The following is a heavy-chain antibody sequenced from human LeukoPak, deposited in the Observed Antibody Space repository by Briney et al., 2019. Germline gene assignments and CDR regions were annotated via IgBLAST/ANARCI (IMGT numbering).Heavy chain of an antibody. CDR3: ARGPRRYYDSSGYFDC. V-gene: IGHV1-8*03. Sequence: ASVKVSCKASGYTFTSYDINWVRQSTGQGLEWMGWMNPNSGNTDYAQNFQGRVTITRNTSISTAYMDLSSLRSEDTAVYYCARGPRRYYDSSGYFDCWGQGTLVTVSP. CDR2: MNPNSGNT. D-gene: IGHD3-22*01. CDR1: GYTFTSYD. J-gene: IGHJ4*02.